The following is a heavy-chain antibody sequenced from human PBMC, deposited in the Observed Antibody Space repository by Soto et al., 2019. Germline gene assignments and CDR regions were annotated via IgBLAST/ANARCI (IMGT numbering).Heavy chain of an antibody. CDR1: GYTFAMHY. CDR3: AREDGGGGRRHDF. V-gene: IGHV1-46*01. D-gene: IGHD2-15*01. J-gene: IGHJ4*02. Sequence: QVQLVQSGAEVTKPGASVKISCKTSGYTFAMHYIHWVRHVPGQGLELMGMINPSDGSTSYVQKFQGRVAMTRDTSATTVFLNMSRLTSHDSAVFYCAREDGGGGRRHDFWGQGTLATVSS. CDR2: INPSDGST.